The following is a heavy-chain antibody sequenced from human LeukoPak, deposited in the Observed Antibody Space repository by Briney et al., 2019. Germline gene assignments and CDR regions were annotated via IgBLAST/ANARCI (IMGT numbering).Heavy chain of an antibody. CDR2: INPNSGGT. CDR3: ARDSRVWGLYYYYYYMDV. V-gene: IGHV1-2*02. Sequence: GASVKVSCKASGYTFTGYYMHWVRQAPGQGLVWMGWINPNSGGTNYAQKFQGRVTMTRDTSISTAYMELSRLRSDDTAVYYCARDSRVWGLYYYYYYMDVWGKGTTVTVSS. CDR1: GYTFTGYY. D-gene: IGHD7-27*01. J-gene: IGHJ6*03.